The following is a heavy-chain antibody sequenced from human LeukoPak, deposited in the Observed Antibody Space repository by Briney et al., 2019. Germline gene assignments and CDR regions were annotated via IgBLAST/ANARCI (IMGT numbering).Heavy chain of an antibody. CDR1: GFTFSSYS. Sequence: GGSLRLSCAASGFTFSSYSMNWVRQAPGKGLEWVSYISSSSSTIYYADSVKGRFTISRDNAKNSLYLQMNSLRAEDTAVYYCARVRLEWLLGWFDPWGQGTLVTVSS. CDR2: ISSSSSTI. CDR3: ARVRLEWLLGWFDP. J-gene: IGHJ5*02. D-gene: IGHD3-3*01. V-gene: IGHV3-48*04.